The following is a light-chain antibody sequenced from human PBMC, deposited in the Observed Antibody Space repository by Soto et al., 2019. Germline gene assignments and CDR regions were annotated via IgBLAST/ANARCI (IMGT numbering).Light chain of an antibody. J-gene: IGKJ5*01. CDR3: QQYGSSPPIT. CDR1: QDIGSH. CDR2: FAS. Sequence: DIQMTQSPSSLSASVGDRVTITCRASQDIGSHLAWYQQKPEKAPKSLIYFASTLQSGVPSRFSASGSGTDFTLTISRLEPEDFAVYYCQQYGSSPPITFGQGTRLEIK. V-gene: IGKV1D-16*01.